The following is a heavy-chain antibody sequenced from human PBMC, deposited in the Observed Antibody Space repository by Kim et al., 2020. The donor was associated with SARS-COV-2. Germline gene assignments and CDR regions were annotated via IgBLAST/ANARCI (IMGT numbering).Heavy chain of an antibody. CDR3: ARVTGSGSYYIHWYFDL. D-gene: IGHD3-10*01. J-gene: IGHJ2*01. CDR2: IYYSGST. Sequence: SETLSLTCTVSGGSVSSGSYYWSWIRQPPGKGLEWIGYIYYSGSTNYNPSLKSRVTISVDTSKNQFSLKLSSVTAADTAVYYCARVTGSGSYYIHWYFDLWGRGTLVTVSS. CDR1: GGSVSSGSYY. V-gene: IGHV4-61*01.